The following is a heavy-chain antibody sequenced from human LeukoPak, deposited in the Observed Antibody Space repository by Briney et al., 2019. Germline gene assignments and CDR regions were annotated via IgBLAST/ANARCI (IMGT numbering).Heavy chain of an antibody. CDR2: INSDGSST. CDR1: GFTFSSYW. Sequence: GGSLRLSCAASGFTFSSYWMHWVRQAPGKGLVWVSRINSDGSSTSYADSVKGRFTISGDNAKNTLYLQMNSLRAEDTAVYYCARDLVVVPAAIDFDYWGQGTLVTVSS. J-gene: IGHJ4*02. CDR3: ARDLVVVPAAIDFDY. D-gene: IGHD2-2*02. V-gene: IGHV3-74*01.